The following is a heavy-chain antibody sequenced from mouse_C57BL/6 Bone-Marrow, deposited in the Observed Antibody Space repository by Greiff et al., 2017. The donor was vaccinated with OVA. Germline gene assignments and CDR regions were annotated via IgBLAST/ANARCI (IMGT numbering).Heavy chain of an antibody. D-gene: IGHD2-1*01. J-gene: IGHJ3*01. CDR3: ARHGNYGFAY. Sequence: EVQGVESGGGLVQPGGSLKLSCAASGFTFSDYYMYWVRQTPEKRLEWVAYISNGGGSTYYPDTVKGRFTISRDNAKNTLYLQMSRLKSEDTAMYYCARHGNYGFAYWGQGTLVTVSA. V-gene: IGHV5-12*01. CDR1: GFTFSDYY. CDR2: ISNGGGST.